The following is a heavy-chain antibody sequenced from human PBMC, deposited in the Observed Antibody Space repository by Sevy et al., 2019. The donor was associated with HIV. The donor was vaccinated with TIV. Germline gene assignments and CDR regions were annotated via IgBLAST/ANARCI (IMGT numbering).Heavy chain of an antibody. CDR1: GFKFDDYA. V-gene: IGHV3-9*01. J-gene: IGHJ4*02. Sequence: GGSLRLSCTASGFKFDDYAMHWVRQPPGKGLEWVSGITWDGGRTGYADSVKGRFIISRDNTKSSLYLQMNSLRAEDTALYYCAKDLRRGDILTGYLNYWGQGILVIVSS. D-gene: IGHD3-9*01. CDR3: AKDLRRGDILTGYLNY. CDR2: ITWDGGRT.